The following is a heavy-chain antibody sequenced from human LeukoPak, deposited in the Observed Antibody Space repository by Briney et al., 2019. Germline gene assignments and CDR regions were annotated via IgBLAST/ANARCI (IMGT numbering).Heavy chain of an antibody. Sequence: GGSLRLSCAASGFTFSNYAISWVRQAPGKGLEWVSVISHSGTTTFYADSVRGRFTISRDNSNNTLYLRMNSLGAEDTAVYYCAKHSRNGEENLDYWGQGSLVTVSS. V-gene: IGHV3-23*01. J-gene: IGHJ4*02. CDR1: GFTFSNYA. D-gene: IGHD3-10*01. CDR2: ISHSGTTT. CDR3: AKHSRNGEENLDY.